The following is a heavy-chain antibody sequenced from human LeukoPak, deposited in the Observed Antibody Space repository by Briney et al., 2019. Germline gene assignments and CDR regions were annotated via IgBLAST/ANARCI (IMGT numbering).Heavy chain of an antibody. D-gene: IGHD2-15*01. CDR1: GYTFTSYG. CDR3: ARDRYCSGGSCYVRSYYYYMDV. CDR2: ISAYNGNT. Sequence: ASVKVSCKASGYTFTSYGISWVRQAPGQGLEWMGWISAYNGNTNYAQKLQGRVTMTTDTSTSTAYVELRSLRSDDTAVYYCARDRYCSGGSCYVRSYYYYMDVWGKGTTVTVSS. V-gene: IGHV1-18*01. J-gene: IGHJ6*03.